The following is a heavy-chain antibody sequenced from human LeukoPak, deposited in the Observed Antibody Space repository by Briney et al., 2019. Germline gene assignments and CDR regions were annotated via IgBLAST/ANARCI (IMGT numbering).Heavy chain of an antibody. Sequence: ASVKVSCKASGYTFTGYYMHWVRQAPGQGLEWMGWINPNSGGTNYTQKFQGRATMTRDTSISTAYMELSRLRSDDTAVYYCARDRAAYYYGSGSSYNRAFHYWGQGTLVTVSS. CDR1: GYTFTGYY. D-gene: IGHD3-10*01. V-gene: IGHV1-2*02. CDR3: ARDRAAYYYGSGSSYNRAFHY. J-gene: IGHJ4*02. CDR2: INPNSGGT.